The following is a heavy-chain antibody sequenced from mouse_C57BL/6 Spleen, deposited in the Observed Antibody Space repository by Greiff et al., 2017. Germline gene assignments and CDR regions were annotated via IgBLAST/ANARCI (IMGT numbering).Heavy chain of an antibody. CDR2: LSDGGSYT. V-gene: IGHV5-4*03. CDR3: ARRGLLWYYYAMDY. Sequence: EVKLVESGGGLVKPGGSLKLSCAASGFTFSSYAMSWVRQTPEKRLEWVATLSDGGSYTYYPDNVKGRFTISRDNAKNNLYLQMSHLKSEDTAMYYCARRGLLWYYYAMDYWGQGTSVTVSS. J-gene: IGHJ4*01. D-gene: IGHD2-1*01. CDR1: GFTFSSYA.